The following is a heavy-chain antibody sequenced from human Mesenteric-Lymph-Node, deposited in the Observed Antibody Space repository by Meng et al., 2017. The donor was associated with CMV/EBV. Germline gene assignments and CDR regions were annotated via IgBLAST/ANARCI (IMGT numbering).Heavy chain of an antibody. J-gene: IGHJ6*02. CDR1: GFTFSNYG. CDR2: IRGSGGST. CDR3: AKDTLNQYCSSTSCYYYYYGMDV. V-gene: IGHV3-23*01. Sequence: GESLKISCVASGFTFSNYGMSWVRQAPGKGLEWVSAIRGSGGSTYYADSVKGRFTISRDNSKNTLYLQMNSLRAEDTAVYYCAKDTLNQYCSSTSCYYYYYGMDVWGQGTTVTVSS. D-gene: IGHD2-2*01.